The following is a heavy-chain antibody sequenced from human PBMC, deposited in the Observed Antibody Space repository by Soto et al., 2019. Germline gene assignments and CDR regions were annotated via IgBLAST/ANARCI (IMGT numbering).Heavy chain of an antibody. Sequence: QVQLQQWGAGLLKPSETLSLTCAVYGGSFSGYYWSWIRQPPGKGLEWIGEINHSGSTNYNPSLKSRVTTSVDTSKNQFSLKLSSVTAADTAVYYCARGGRSSSWYAVFYWGQGTLVTVSS. CDR3: ARGGRSSSWYAVFY. J-gene: IGHJ4*02. D-gene: IGHD6-13*01. V-gene: IGHV4-34*01. CDR2: INHSGST. CDR1: GGSFSGYY.